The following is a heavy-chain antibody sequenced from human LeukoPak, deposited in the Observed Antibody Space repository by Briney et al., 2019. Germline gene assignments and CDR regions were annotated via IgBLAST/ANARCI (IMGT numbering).Heavy chain of an antibody. D-gene: IGHD6-13*01. V-gene: IGHV4-4*07. CDR1: GGSISSYY. CDR2: IYSSGST. CDR3: ARGTTAAAGIFDC. Sequence: KPSETLSLTCSVSGGSISSYYWSWVRQPAGKGLEWIGRIYSSGSTNYNPSLNSRVTMSVDTSNNQFSLRLTSVTAADTAVYYCARGTTAAAGIFDCWGQGTLVTVSS. J-gene: IGHJ4*01.